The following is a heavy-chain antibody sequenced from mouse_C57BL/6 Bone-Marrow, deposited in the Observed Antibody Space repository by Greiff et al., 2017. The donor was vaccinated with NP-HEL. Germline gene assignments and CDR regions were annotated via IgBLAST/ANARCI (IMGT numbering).Heavy chain of an antibody. V-gene: IGHV1-54*01. CDR3: AREDYEY. D-gene: IGHD1-1*01. CDR1: GYSFTNYL. J-gene: IGHJ3*01. Sequence: QVQLQQSGAELVRPGTSVKVSCKASGYSFTNYLIEWVKQRPGQGLEWIGVINPGSGGTNYNEKFKGKATLTADKSSSTAYMQLSSLTSEDSAVYFCAREDYEYWGQGTLVTVSA. CDR2: INPGSGGT.